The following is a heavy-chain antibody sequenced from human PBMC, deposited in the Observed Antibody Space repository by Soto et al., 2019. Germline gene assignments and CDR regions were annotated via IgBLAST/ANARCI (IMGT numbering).Heavy chain of an antibody. CDR1: GYTFTSYD. Sequence: ASVKVSCKASGYTFTSYDINWVRQATGQGLEWMGWMNPNSGNTGYAQKFQGRVTMTRNTSISTAYMELSSLRSEDTAVYYCARGQSGGSGYKRFCYYYYMDVWGKGTTVTVSS. CDR3: ARGQSGGSGYKRFCYYYYMDV. J-gene: IGHJ6*03. CDR2: MNPNSGNT. V-gene: IGHV1-8*01. D-gene: IGHD2-15*01.